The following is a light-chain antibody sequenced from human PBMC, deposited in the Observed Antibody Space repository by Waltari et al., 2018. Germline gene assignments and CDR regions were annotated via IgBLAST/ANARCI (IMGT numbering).Light chain of an antibody. J-gene: IGKJ3*01. CDR2: DAS. Sequence: VLTQSPATLSLSPGDRATLSCRASQSVSINLAWYQQKPGQAPRLLIYDASNRATGIPARFSGSGSGTDFTLTISSLEPEDFAVYYCQQRSSWPPRISFGPGTKVNIK. CDR3: QQRSSWPPRIS. V-gene: IGKV3-11*01. CDR1: QSVSIN.